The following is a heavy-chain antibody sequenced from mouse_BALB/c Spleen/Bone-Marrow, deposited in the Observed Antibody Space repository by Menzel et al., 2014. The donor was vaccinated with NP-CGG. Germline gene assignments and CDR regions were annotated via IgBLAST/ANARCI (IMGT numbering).Heavy chain of an antibody. D-gene: IGHD3-1*01. J-gene: IGHJ3*01. CDR2: IYPGSGST. V-gene: IGHV1-55*01. CDR3: ARFSQLGLLAY. Sequence: QVQLQQSGAELVKPGTSVKLSCKASGYNFTSYWINWVKLRPGQGLEWIGDIYPGSGSTNYNEKSKSKATLTADTSSSTAYMQLSSLASEDSALYYCARFSQLGLLAYWGQGTLVTVSA. CDR1: GYNFTSYW.